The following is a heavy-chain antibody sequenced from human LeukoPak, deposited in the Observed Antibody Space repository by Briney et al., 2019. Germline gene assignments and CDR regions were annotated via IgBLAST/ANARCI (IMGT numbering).Heavy chain of an antibody. CDR2: IYYSGST. CDR3: ARVYDSSGYYFDY. D-gene: IGHD3-22*01. J-gene: IGHJ4*02. Sequence: SETLSLTCTVSGGSISSYYWSWVRQPPGKGLEWIGYIYYSGSTNYNPSLKSRVTISVDTSKNQFSLRLSSVTAADTAVYYCARVYDSSGYYFDYWGQGTLVTVSS. CDR1: GGSISSYY. V-gene: IGHV4-59*08.